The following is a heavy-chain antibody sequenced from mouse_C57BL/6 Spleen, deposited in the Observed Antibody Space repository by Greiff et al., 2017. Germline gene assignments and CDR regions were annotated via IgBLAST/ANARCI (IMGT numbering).Heavy chain of an antibody. CDR1: GFTFSSYG. V-gene: IGHV5-6*01. D-gene: IGHD1-1*01. Sequence: EVKVVESGGDLVKPGGSLKLSCAASGFTFSSYGMSWVRQTPDKRLEWVATISSGGSYTYYPDSVKGRFTISRDNAKNTLYLQMSSLKSEDTAMYYCARPYGSSHWYFDVWGTGTTVTVSS. J-gene: IGHJ1*03. CDR2: ISSGGSYT. CDR3: ARPYGSSHWYFDV.